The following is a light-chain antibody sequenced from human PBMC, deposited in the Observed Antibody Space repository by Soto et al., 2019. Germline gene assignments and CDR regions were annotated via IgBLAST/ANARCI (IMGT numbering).Light chain of an antibody. Sequence: EIVLTQSPGTLSLSPGERATLSCRASQSVSSSYLAWYQQKPGQAPRLLIYGASSRATGLPDRFSGSGSGTDFTLTISRLEPEDFAVYYCQQYGSSPTFG. CDR1: QSVSSSY. V-gene: IGKV3-20*01. CDR2: GAS. J-gene: IGKJ3*01. CDR3: QQYGSSPT.